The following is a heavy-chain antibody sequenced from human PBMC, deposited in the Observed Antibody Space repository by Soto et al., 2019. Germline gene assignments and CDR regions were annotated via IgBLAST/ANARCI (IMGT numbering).Heavy chain of an antibody. V-gene: IGHV4-59*01. CDR2: IFYGGHT. D-gene: IGHD6-19*01. CDR1: GDFLTTYY. Sequence: SETLSLTCDVSGDFLTTYYWNWIRQSPGKGLEWIGYIFYGGHTNYNPSLRGRATISVDTSKNQFSLKLSSVTAADTAVYYCARSPQYSSGWNGGFDYWGQGTLVTVSS. J-gene: IGHJ4*02. CDR3: ARSPQYSSGWNGGFDY.